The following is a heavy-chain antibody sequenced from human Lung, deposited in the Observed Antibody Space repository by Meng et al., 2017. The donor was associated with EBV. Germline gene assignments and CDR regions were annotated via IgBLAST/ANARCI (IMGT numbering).Heavy chain of an antibody. V-gene: IGHV3-53*01. CDR2: ISGGFTT. Sequence: QLVGCGGGLIQPVGSLRLSWSVLGLTVSRTSLSWVRQAPGKGLDWVSIISGGFTTYSAESVEGRFTTSRDDSKNTVYLQMNNLRVDDTAIYYCASEPNSGYGSDYWGQGTLVTVSS. J-gene: IGHJ4*02. CDR3: ASEPNSGYGSDY. CDR1: GLTVSRTS. D-gene: IGHD5-12*01.